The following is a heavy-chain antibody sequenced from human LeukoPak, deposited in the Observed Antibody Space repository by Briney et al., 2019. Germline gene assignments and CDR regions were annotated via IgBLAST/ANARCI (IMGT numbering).Heavy chain of an antibody. CDR1: GGSISSSSYY. Sequence: SETLSLTCTVSGGSISSSSYYWGWIRQPPGKGLEWIGRIYTSGSTNYNPSLKSRVTMSIDTSKNQFSLKLSSVTAADTAVYYCARDAKYYYGSRTYFFFEYWGQGTLLTVPS. J-gene: IGHJ4*02. CDR2: IYTSGST. CDR3: ARDAKYYYGSRTYFFFEY. V-gene: IGHV4-39*07. D-gene: IGHD3-10*01.